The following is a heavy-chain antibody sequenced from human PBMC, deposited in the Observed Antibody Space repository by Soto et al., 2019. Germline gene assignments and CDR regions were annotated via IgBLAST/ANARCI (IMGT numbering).Heavy chain of an antibody. V-gene: IGHV1-8*01. Sequence: ASVKVSCKASGYTFTSYDINWLRQATGQGLEWMGWMNPNSGNTGYAQKFQGRVTMTRNTSISTAYMELSSLRSEDTAVYYCARAAGFWSGYRMHYYYYYMDVWGKGTTVTVSS. CDR3: ARAAGFWSGYRMHYYYYYMDV. D-gene: IGHD3-3*01. CDR1: GYTFTSYD. J-gene: IGHJ6*03. CDR2: MNPNSGNT.